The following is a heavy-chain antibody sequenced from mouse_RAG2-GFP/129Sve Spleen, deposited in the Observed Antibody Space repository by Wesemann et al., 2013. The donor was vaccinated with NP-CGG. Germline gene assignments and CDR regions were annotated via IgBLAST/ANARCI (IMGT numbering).Heavy chain of an antibody. V-gene: IGHV1S81*02. D-gene: IGHD4-1*01. J-gene: IGHJ2*01. CDR1: GYTFTSYW. CDR2: INPSNGRT. Sequence: VLLQQPGAELVKPGASVKLSCKASGYTFTSYWMHWVKQRPGQGLEWIGEINPSNGRTNYNEKFKSKATLTVDKSSSTAYMQLSSLTSEDSAVYYCALNWDYFDYWGQGTTLTVSS. CDR3: ALNWDYFDY.